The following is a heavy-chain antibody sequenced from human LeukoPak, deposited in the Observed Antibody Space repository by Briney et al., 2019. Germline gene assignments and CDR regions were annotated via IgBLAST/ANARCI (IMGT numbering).Heavy chain of an antibody. CDR3: AKVLWFGELYSSFYGMDG. J-gene: IGHJ6*02. CDR1: GFTFSNYD. CDR2: ISYDGSNK. V-gene: IGHV3-30*18. D-gene: IGHD3-10*01. Sequence: GRSLRLSCAASGFTFSNYDMLWVRQAPGKGLEWVAAISYDGSNKYYADSVTGRFTISRDNSKNTLYLQMNSLRAEDTAVYYCAKVLWFGELYSSFYGMDGWGQGTTVTVSS.